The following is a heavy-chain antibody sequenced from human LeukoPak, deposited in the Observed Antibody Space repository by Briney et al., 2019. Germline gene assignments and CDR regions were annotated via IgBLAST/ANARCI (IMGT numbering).Heavy chain of an antibody. J-gene: IGHJ4*02. D-gene: IGHD3-9*01. CDR3: VRGNSGYGNFDY. CDR2: LYTDETSA. CDR1: GFTFSAYW. V-gene: IGHV3-74*03. Sequence: GGSLRPSCAASGFTFSAYWMHWVRQAPGKGLVWVSRLYTDETSATYADFVQGRFTISRDNSKNTLFLQLNSLRAEDTAVYYCVRGNSGYGNFDYWGQGTLVTVSS.